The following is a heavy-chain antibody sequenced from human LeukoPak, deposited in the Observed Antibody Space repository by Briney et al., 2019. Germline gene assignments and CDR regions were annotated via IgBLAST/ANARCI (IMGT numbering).Heavy chain of an antibody. CDR1: GFTFSSYA. D-gene: IGHD3-10*01. Sequence: GGSLRLSCAASGFTFSSYAMSWVRQAPGKGLEWVSAISGSGGSTYYADSVKGRFTISRDNSKNTLYLQMNSLRAEDTAVYYCAKDRIPRITMVRGVIMAHWGQETLVTVSS. V-gene: IGHV3-23*01. CDR3: AKDRIPRITMVRGVIMAH. CDR2: ISGSGGST. J-gene: IGHJ4*02.